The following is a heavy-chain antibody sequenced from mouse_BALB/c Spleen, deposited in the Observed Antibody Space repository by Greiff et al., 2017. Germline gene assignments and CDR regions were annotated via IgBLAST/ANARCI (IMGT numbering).Heavy chain of an antibody. CDR2: IYWDDDK. V-gene: IGHV8-12*01. CDR1: GFSLSTSGMG. D-gene: IGHD2-3*01. Sequence: QVTLKVSGPGILQPSQTLSLTCSFSGFSLSTSGMGVSWIRQPSGKGLEWLAHIYWDDDKRYNPSLKSRLTISKDTSSNQVFLKITSVDTADTATYYCARIYDGRFAYWGQGTLVTVSA. CDR3: ARIYDGRFAY. J-gene: IGHJ3*01.